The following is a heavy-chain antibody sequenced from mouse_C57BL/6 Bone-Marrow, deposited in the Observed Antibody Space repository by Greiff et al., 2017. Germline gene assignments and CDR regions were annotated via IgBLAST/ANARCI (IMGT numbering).Heavy chain of an antibody. CDR3: TPFCYGSSYLYFDV. CDR1: GFNIKDDY. Sequence: VQLQQSGAELVRPGASVKLSCTASGFNIKDDYMPWVTQTPEQGLEWMGWIDPEHGATEYASQFQGKATITADTSSNPAYLPLSSLTSEDTAVYYCTPFCYGSSYLYFDVWGTGTTVTVSS. V-gene: IGHV14-4*01. D-gene: IGHD1-1*01. J-gene: IGHJ1*03. CDR2: IDPEHGAT.